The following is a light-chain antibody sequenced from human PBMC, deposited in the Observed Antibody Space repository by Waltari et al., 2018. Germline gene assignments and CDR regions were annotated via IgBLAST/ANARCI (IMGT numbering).Light chain of an antibody. V-gene: IGLV3-1*01. J-gene: IGLJ3*02. CDR3: QAWDTRGAWV. CDR1: KLGNSK. CDR2: ENS. Sequence: SYDLTQSPPVSVSPGQTVSITCSGDKLGNSKVCWFQPKLGQSPTRLIFENSKRPSGIPERFSGSNSGNTATLTIRGTQALDDGDYYCQAWDTRGAWVFGGGTKLTVL.